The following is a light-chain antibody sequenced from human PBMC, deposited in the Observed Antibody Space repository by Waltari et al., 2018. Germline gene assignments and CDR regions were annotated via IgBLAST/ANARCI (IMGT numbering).Light chain of an antibody. Sequence: SALTQPDSVSGSPGQSITISCTGFTSDSGGYEYVSWYQQHPGKAPKVIIYDGSNRPSELSPRFSGSKSGSSASLTISGLQAEDEADYYCSSFASSPTWVFGGGTKLTVL. CDR3: SSFASSPTWV. CDR2: DGS. V-gene: IGLV2-14*01. J-gene: IGLJ3*02. CDR1: TSDSGGYEY.